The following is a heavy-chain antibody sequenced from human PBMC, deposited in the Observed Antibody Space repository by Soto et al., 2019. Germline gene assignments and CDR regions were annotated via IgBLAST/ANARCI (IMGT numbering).Heavy chain of an antibody. CDR1: GFTFSSYA. CDR3: AKGGGSSWTTIVDY. D-gene: IGHD6-13*01. CDR2: ISGSGGST. J-gene: IGHJ4*02. Sequence: GGSLRLSCAASGFTFSSYAMSWVRQAPGKGLEWVSAISGSGGSTYYADSVKGRFTISRDNSKNTLYLQMNSLRAEDTAVYYCAKGGGSSWTTIVDYWGQGTLVTVSS. V-gene: IGHV3-23*01.